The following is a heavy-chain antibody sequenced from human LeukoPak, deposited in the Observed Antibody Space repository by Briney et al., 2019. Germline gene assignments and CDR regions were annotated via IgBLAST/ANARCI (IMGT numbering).Heavy chain of an antibody. CDR2: IANSGVDT. CDR3: AKSHSVQQRGYFDY. CDR1: GFSFTTYA. J-gene: IGHJ4*02. V-gene: IGHV3-23*01. D-gene: IGHD1-1*01. Sequence: GGPLRLSCAASGFSFTTYAMSWVRQAPGVGLEWVSSIANSGVDTFYADSVKGRFTISRDNSKNTLYLQMNSLRAEDMAVYYCAKSHSVQQRGYFDYLGQGTLVTVYS.